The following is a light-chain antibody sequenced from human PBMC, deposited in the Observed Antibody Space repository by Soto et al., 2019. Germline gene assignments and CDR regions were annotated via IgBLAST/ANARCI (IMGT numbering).Light chain of an antibody. CDR1: SSNIESNT. J-gene: IGLJ1*01. Sequence: QAVVTQPPSASGTPGQRVTISCYGSSSNIESNTVNWYQQLPGTAPKLLIFGNNQRPSWVPDRISASKSGTSASLAISGLQSEDEADYYCAAWDDSLNGYVFGSGTKLTVL. CDR3: AAWDDSLNGYV. CDR2: GNN. V-gene: IGLV1-44*01.